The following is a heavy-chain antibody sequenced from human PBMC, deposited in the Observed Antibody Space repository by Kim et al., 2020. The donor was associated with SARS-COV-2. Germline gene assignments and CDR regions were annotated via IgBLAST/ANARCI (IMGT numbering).Heavy chain of an antibody. CDR3: ARHLSGSGAFYNVVY. CDR2: ISYAGTM. Sequence: ETLSLTCNVSGVSISGDYWSWIRQTPEKGLQWIASISYAGTMSYNPSLKSRVTISVDTSKNQVSLKLSSVTAADTAMYYCARHLSGSGAFYNVVYWGQ. J-gene: IGHJ4*02. CDR1: GVSISGDY. D-gene: IGHD3-10*01. V-gene: IGHV4-59*08.